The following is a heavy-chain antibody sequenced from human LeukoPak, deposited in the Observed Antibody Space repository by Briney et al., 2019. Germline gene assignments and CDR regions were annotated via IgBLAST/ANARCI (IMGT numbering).Heavy chain of an antibody. V-gene: IGHV1-24*01. CDR3: ATAKSRFLEYNWFDP. Sequence: ASVKVSCKASGGTFSSYAISWVRQAPGKGLEWMGGFDPEDGETIYAQKFQGRVTMTEDTSTDTAYMELSSLRSEDTAVYYCATAKSRFLEYNWFDPWGQGTLVTVSS. CDR1: GGTFSSYA. J-gene: IGHJ5*02. D-gene: IGHD3-3*01. CDR2: FDPEDGET.